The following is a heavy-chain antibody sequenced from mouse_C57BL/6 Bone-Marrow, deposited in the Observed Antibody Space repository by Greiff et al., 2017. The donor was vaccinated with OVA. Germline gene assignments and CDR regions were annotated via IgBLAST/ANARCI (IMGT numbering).Heavy chain of an antibody. D-gene: IGHD2-3*01. Sequence: VMLVESGAELARPGASVKLSCKASGYTFTSYGISWVKQRTGQGLEWIGEIYPRSGNTYYNEKFKGKATLTADKSSSTAYMELRSLTSEDAAVYFCARGWFLGYWGQGTLVTVSA. CDR2: IYPRSGNT. V-gene: IGHV1-81*01. CDR1: GYTFTSYG. CDR3: ARGWFLGY. J-gene: IGHJ3*01.